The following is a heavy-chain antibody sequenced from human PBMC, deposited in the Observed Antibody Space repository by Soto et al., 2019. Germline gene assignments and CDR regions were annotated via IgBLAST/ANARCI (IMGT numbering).Heavy chain of an antibody. Sequence: EVQLLESGGALVQPGGSLRLCYAASGFTFGSYAISWVRQPPGKGLEWVSVISGSGRSTYYADSVKGRFTISRDNSKNTLYLQMTSLRVEDTAVYYCAKSYCGGDCLFDYWGQGALVTVSS. CDR3: AKSYCGGDCLFDY. D-gene: IGHD2-21*02. J-gene: IGHJ4*02. CDR2: ISGSGRST. V-gene: IGHV3-23*01. CDR1: GFTFGSYA.